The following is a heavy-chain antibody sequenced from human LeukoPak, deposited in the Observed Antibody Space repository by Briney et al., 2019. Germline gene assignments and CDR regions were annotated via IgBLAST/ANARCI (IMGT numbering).Heavy chain of an antibody. CDR3: AKDPGMARFGELWNYLDP. J-gene: IGHJ5*02. V-gene: IGHV3-23*01. Sequence: PGGSLRLSCAASGFTFSSYAMSWVRQAPGKGLEWVSATSGSGGNTYYADSVKGRFTISRDNSKKTLYLQLSRLRAEDTAVYYCAKDPGMARFGELWNYLDPWGQGTLVTVSS. D-gene: IGHD3-10*01. CDR1: GFTFSSYA. CDR2: TSGSGGNT.